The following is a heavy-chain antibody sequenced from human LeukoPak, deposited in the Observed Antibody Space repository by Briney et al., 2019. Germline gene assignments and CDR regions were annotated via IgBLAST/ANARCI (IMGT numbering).Heavy chain of an antibody. CDR3: ARDHLGYCSSTSCYTKVLYYYYGMDV. D-gene: IGHD2-2*02. CDR1: GYTFTSYY. Sequence: GASVKVSCKASGYTFTSYYMHWARQAPGQGLEWMGIINPSGGSTSYAQKFQGRVTMTRDTSTSTVYMELSSLRSEDTAVYYCARDHLGYCSSTSCYTKVLYYYYGMDVWGQGTTVTVSS. J-gene: IGHJ6*02. CDR2: INPSGGST. V-gene: IGHV1-46*01.